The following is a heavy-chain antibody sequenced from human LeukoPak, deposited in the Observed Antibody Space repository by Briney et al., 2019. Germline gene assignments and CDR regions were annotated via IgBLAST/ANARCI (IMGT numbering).Heavy chain of an antibody. J-gene: IGHJ4*02. V-gene: IGHV1-2*02. CDR3: ARGTYYYDSSGYKTIDY. D-gene: IGHD3-22*01. CDR2: INPNSGGT. CDR1: GYTFTAYY. Sequence: ASVKVSCKASGYTFTAYYIHWVRQAPGQEPEWMGWINPNSGGTKYAQKFQGRVTMTRDTSISTAYMELSRLRSDDTALYYCARGTYYYDSSGYKTIDYWGQGTLVTVSS.